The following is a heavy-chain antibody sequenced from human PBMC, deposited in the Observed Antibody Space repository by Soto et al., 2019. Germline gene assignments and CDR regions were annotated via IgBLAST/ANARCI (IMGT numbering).Heavy chain of an antibody. CDR1: GGSFSGYY. CDR3: ASIKGELIAAAGYYYYGMDV. D-gene: IGHD6-13*01. J-gene: IGHJ6*02. Sequence: SETLSLTCAVYGGSFSGYYWSWIRQPPGKGLEWIGEINHSGSTNYNPSLKSRVTISVDTSKNQFSLKLSSVTAADTAVYCCASIKGELIAAAGYYYYGMDVWGQGTTVTVSS. CDR2: INHSGST. V-gene: IGHV4-34*01.